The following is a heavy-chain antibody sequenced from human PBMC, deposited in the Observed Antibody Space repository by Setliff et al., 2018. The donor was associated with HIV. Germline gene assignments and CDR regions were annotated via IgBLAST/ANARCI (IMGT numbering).Heavy chain of an antibody. CDR1: GFTFSSYA. V-gene: IGHV3-23*01. D-gene: IGHD3-3*01. CDR3: AKALYNFWSGYYSDPSDPPDY. CDR2: ISGSGGST. J-gene: IGHJ4*02. Sequence: GGSLRLSCAASGFTFSSYAMSWVRQAPGKGLEWVSAISGSGGSTYYADSVKGRFTISRDNSKNTLYLQMNSLRPEDTAVYYCAKALYNFWSGYYSDPSDPPDYWGQGTLVTVSS.